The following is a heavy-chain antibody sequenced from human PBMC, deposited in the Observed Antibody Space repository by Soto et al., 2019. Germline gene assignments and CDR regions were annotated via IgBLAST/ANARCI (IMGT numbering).Heavy chain of an antibody. Sequence: GASVKVSCKASGYTFTSYAMHWVRQAPGQRLEWMGWINAGSGNTKYSQKFQGRVTITRDTSASTAYMELSSLRSEDTAVYYCARASSLPYYYDSSGYYPRENWFDPWGQGTLVTVSS. CDR3: ARASSLPYYYDSSGYYPRENWFDP. D-gene: IGHD3-22*01. V-gene: IGHV1-3*01. CDR2: INAGSGNT. J-gene: IGHJ5*02. CDR1: GYTFTSYA.